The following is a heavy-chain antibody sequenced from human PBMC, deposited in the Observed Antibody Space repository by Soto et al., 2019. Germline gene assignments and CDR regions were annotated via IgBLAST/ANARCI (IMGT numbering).Heavy chain of an antibody. Sequence: EVQLLESGGGFIQPGGSLRLSCAASGFTFNSYPMSWVRQAPGKGLEWVSGISDVGGSTSYADSVKGRFTISRDNSKNTLFLQMNVLRVEDTAVYYCAKDGGYNCFDYWGQGTLVTVSS. CDR2: ISDVGGST. CDR3: AKDGGYNCFDY. V-gene: IGHV3-23*01. D-gene: IGHD5-12*01. J-gene: IGHJ4*02. CDR1: GFTFNSYP.